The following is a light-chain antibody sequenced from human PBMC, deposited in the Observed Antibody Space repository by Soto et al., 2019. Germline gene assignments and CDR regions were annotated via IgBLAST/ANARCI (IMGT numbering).Light chain of an antibody. Sequence: QPVLTQPPSVSGAPGQRVTLSCTGSSSNIGAGYDVHWYQQLPGTAPKLLIYGNSNRPSGVPDRFSGSKSGTSASLAITGLQAEDEADYYCQSYDSSLSGSQVFGGGTKLTVL. CDR1: SSNIGAGYD. V-gene: IGLV1-40*01. CDR2: GNS. J-gene: IGLJ2*01. CDR3: QSYDSSLSGSQV.